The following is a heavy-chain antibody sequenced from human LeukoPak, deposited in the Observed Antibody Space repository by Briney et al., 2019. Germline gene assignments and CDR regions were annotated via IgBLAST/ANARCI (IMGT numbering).Heavy chain of an antibody. Sequence: SDTLSLTCTVSGGSISSYYWRWIRQFPGRGLEWIGYIHYSGSINYNPSLKSRVTMSIDTSKNHFSLNLTSVTAGDTAVYYCARDTSGWYFNLWGRGTLVTVSS. CDR2: IHYSGSI. V-gene: IGHV4-59*01. D-gene: IGHD6-19*01. J-gene: IGHJ2*01. CDR1: GGSISSYY. CDR3: ARDTSGWYFNL.